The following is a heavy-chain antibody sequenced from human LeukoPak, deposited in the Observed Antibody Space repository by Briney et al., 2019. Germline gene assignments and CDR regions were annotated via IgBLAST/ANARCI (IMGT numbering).Heavy chain of an antibody. D-gene: IGHD4-17*01. V-gene: IGHV3-9*01. Sequence: GGSLRLSCAGSGFTFDDYAMHWVRQAPGKGLEWVSGISWNSGSIGYADSVKGRFTISRDNAKNSLYLQMNSLRAEDTALYYCAKSPRGVTTYTDYWGQGTLVTVSS. J-gene: IGHJ4*02. CDR1: GFTFDDYA. CDR2: ISWNSGSI. CDR3: AKSPRGVTTYTDY.